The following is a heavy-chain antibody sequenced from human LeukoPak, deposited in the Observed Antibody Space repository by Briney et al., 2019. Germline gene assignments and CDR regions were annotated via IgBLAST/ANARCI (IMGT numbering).Heavy chain of an antibody. J-gene: IGHJ4*02. Sequence: ASVKVSCKASGYTFTGYYMHWVRQAPGQGLEWMGWINPNSGGTNYAQKFQGRVTMTRDTSISTAYMELSRLRSDDTAVYYCARISTIAARVVDYWGQGTLVTVSS. CDR2: INPNSGGT. D-gene: IGHD6-6*01. CDR1: GYTFTGYY. CDR3: ARISTIAARVVDY. V-gene: IGHV1-2*02.